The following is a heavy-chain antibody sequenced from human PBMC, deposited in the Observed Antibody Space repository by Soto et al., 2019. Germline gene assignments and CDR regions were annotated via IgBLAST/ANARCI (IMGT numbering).Heavy chain of an antibody. CDR1: GGSITRNNHW. D-gene: IGHD6-13*01. V-gene: IGHV4-39*01. CDR2: IQYGGTT. J-gene: IGHJ4*02. CDR3: ARLGSSSSYQGSYFDY. Sequence: QLQLQESGPGLVKASETLSLTCTVSGGSITRNNHWWGWIRQSPGKGLEWIGSIQYGGTTNYNPSLKSRVIMSAETSKNQFSLMMNSVTAADTAVYYCARLGSSSSYQGSYFDYWGQGTPVTVSS.